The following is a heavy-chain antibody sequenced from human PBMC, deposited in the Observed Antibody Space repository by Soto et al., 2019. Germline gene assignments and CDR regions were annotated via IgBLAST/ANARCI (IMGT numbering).Heavy chain of an antibody. CDR3: AKEKGGIAVAASSFDY. CDR1: GGSISSYY. J-gene: IGHJ4*02. Sequence: SETLSLTCTVSGGSISSYYWSWIRQPPGKGLEWIGYIYYSGSTNYNPSLKSRVTISVDTSKNQFSLKLSSVTAADTAVYYCAKEKGGIAVAASSFDYWGQGTQVTVS. D-gene: IGHD6-19*01. CDR2: IYYSGST. V-gene: IGHV4-59*01.